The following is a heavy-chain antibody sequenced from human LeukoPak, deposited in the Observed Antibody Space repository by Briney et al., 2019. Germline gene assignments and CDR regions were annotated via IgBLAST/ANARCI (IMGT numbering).Heavy chain of an antibody. J-gene: IGHJ4*02. CDR1: GGSISSSSYY. CDR2: TYYSGST. CDR3: AREVTAAEDTVDY. V-gene: IGHV4-39*07. D-gene: IGHD6-13*01. Sequence: SETLSLTCTVSGGSISSSSYYWGWIRQPPGKGLEWIGSTYYSGSTYYNPSLKSRVTISVDTSKNQFSLKLSSVTAADTAVYYCAREVTAAEDTVDYWGQGTLVTVSS.